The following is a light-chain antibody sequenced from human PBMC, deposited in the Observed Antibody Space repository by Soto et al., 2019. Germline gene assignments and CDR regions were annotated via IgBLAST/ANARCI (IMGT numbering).Light chain of an antibody. CDR1: QSVSTS. Sequence: EVVMTQSPATLSVFPGERVTLSCRASQSVSTSIAWYQQKPGQAPRLLIYSASTRATGIPARFSGSGSGTEFALTISSLLSEDFAVYYCQQYIHGYSFGQGTELEIK. CDR3: QQYIHGYS. J-gene: IGKJ2*01. V-gene: IGKV3-15*01. CDR2: SAS.